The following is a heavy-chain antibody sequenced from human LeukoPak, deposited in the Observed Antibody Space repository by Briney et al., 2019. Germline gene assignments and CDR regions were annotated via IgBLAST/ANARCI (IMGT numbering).Heavy chain of an antibody. V-gene: IGHV1-8*01. J-gene: IGHJ4*02. CDR1: GYTFTSYD. Sequence: ASVKVSCKASGYTFTSYDINWVRQATGQGLEWMGWMNPNSGNTGYTQKFQGRVTMTRDTSTSTVYMELSSLRSEDTAVYYCARDSSGSDYWGQGTLVTVSS. D-gene: IGHD6-19*01. CDR2: MNPNSGNT. CDR3: ARDSSGSDY.